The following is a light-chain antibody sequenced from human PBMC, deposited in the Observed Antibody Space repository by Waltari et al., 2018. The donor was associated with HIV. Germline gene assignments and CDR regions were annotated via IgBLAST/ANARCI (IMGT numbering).Light chain of an antibody. J-gene: IGLJ1*01. CDR3: GTWDSRLSAFV. V-gene: IGLV1-51*01. CDR2: DND. CDR1: QSNLRHSY. Sequence: VLTQPPSVSAAPGQKHTIPSSRSQSNLRHSYVSWYPQLPGTAPKLLIYDNDKRPSGIPDRFSGSKSGTSATLGITGLQTGDEADYSCGTWDSRLSAFVFGTVTKVTVL.